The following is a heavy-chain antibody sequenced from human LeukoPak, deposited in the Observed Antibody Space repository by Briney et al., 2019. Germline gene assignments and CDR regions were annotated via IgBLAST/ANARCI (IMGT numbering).Heavy chain of an antibody. D-gene: IGHD1-1*01. V-gene: IGHV3-30*03. CDR1: GFTFSSYG. CDR2: ISYDGSNK. J-gene: IGHJ4*02. CDR3: VADTGTTFSYFDY. Sequence: GGSLRLSCAASGFTFSSYGMHWVRQAPGKGLEWVAVISYDGSNKYYADSVKGRFTISRDNSKNTLYLQMNSLRAEDTAVYYCVADTGTTFSYFDYWGQGTLVTVSS.